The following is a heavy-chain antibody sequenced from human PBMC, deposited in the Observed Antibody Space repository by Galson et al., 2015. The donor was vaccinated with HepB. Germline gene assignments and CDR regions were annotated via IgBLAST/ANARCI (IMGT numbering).Heavy chain of an antibody. J-gene: IGHJ5*01. CDR3: AKGYGLFDS. D-gene: IGHD5-18*01. V-gene: IGHV3-23*01. Sequence: SLRLSCAASGFAFDTHAMSWVRQAPGRGLEWISGISGNGASTFYADSVKGRFTVSRDNSNNMLYLQMNSLRAEDAGLYFCAKGYGLFDSWGQGTLVTVSS. CDR2: ISGNGAST. CDR1: GFAFDTHA.